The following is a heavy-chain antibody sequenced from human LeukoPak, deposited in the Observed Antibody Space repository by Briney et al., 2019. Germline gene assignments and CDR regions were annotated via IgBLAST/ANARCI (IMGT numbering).Heavy chain of an antibody. J-gene: IGHJ6*02. D-gene: IGHD1-1*01. Sequence: GGSLRLSCAASGFIFDTYGMLWVRQAPGKGLGWVAVIAYDGSNKVYADSVKGRFTISRDNSKNTLYLQMNSLRGEDTAVYYCAKEKAIATINYGLDVWGQGTTVTVSS. CDR1: GFIFDTYG. V-gene: IGHV3-30*18. CDR2: IAYDGSNK. CDR3: AKEKAIATINYGLDV.